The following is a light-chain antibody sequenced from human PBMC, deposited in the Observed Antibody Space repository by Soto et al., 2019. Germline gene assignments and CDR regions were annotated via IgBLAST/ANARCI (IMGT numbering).Light chain of an antibody. CDR1: QSVRSY. V-gene: IGKV3-11*01. CDR2: DAS. J-gene: IGKJ4*01. Sequence: EIVLTQSPATLSLSPGERASLSCRASQSVRSYLAWYQQKPGQAPRLLSYDASNRATGIPARFSGSGSGTDFTLTISSLEPEDFAVYYCQQRSDWAGLTFGGGTKVEIK. CDR3: QQRSDWAGLT.